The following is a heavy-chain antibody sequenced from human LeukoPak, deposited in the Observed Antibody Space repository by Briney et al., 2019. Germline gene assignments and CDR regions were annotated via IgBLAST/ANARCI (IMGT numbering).Heavy chain of an antibody. D-gene: IGHD3-16*01. J-gene: IGHJ4*02. CDR1: GYTFTSYY. CDR3: ATASLWRPFDY. CDR2: INPSGGST. V-gene: IGHV1-46*01. Sequence: ASVKVSCKASGYTFTSYYMHWVRQAPGQGLEWMGIINPSGGSTSYAQKFQGRVTMTEDTSTDTAYMELSSLRSEDTAVYYCATASLWRPFDYWGQGTLVTVSS.